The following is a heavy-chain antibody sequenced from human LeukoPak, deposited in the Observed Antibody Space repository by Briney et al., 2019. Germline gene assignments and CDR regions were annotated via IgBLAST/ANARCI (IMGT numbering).Heavy chain of an antibody. D-gene: IGHD4-17*01. CDR2: IYYSGST. V-gene: IGHV4-59*01. J-gene: IGHJ5*02. Sequence: SETLSLTCTVSGGSISSYYWSWIRQPPGKGLEWIGYIYYSGSTNYNPSLKSRVTISVDTSKNQFSLKLSSVTAADTAVYYCARAYGDYPRWFDPWGQGTLVTVSS. CDR1: GGSISSYY. CDR3: ARAYGDYPRWFDP.